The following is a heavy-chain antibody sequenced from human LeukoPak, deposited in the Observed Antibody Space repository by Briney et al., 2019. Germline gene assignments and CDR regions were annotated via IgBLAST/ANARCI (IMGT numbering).Heavy chain of an antibody. CDR1: GYTLTVLS. CDR3: ATGPGYDNFRIVDY. D-gene: IGHD3-9*01. CDR2: FDPEDGET. J-gene: IGHJ4*02. Sequence: ASVKVSCKVSGYTLTVLSMHWVRQAPGKGLEWMGGFDPEDGETIYAQKFQGRVTMTEDTSTDTAYMELNSLRSEDTAVYYCATGPGYDNFRIVDYWGQGTLVTVSS. V-gene: IGHV1-24*01.